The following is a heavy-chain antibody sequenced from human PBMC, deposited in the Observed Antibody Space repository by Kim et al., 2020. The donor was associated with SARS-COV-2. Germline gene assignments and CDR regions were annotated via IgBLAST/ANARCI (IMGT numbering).Heavy chain of an antibody. CDR2: GETGGHT. J-gene: IGHJ2*01. CDR3: AKFQGRQLENWYFDL. Sequence: GGSLRLSCAASGLTFSDYAMSWVRQAPGKGLEWVSMGETGGHTKYTDSVKGRFTISRDNSKNTLYLQMNSLRADDTAVYYCAKFQGRQLENWYFDLWARGTLVTVSS. V-gene: IGHV3-23*01. CDR1: GLTFSDYA. D-gene: IGHD1-1*01.